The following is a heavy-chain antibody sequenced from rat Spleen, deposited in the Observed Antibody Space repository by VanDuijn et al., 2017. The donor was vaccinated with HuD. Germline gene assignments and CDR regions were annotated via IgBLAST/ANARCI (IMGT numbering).Heavy chain of an antibody. CDR2: ISSSSGT. V-gene: IGHV5-34*01. CDR3: ARGKPIAAMAY. Sequence: EVQLVESGGGLVQPGRSLKLSCVASGFTFSDYGMNWIRQAPGKGLEWVAYISSSSGTIYYADTVKGRFTISRDNAKNTLYLQLSSLRSEDTALYYCARGKPIAAMAYWGQGTLVTVSS. D-gene: IGHD1-2*01. J-gene: IGHJ3*01. CDR1: GFTFSDYG.